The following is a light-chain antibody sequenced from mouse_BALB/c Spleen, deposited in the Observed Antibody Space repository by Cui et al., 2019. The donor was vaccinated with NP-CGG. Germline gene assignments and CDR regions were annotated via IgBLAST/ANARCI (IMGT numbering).Light chain of an antibody. V-gene: IGLV1*01. CDR2: GTN. Sequence: QAVLIPESALTTSPGETVTLTCRSSTGAVTTSNYANWVQEKPDHLFTGLIGGTNNRAPGVPARFSGSLIGDKAALTITGAQTEDEAIYFCALWYSNHWVFGGGTKLTVL. J-gene: IGLJ1*01. CDR3: ALWYSNHWV. CDR1: TGAVTTSNY.